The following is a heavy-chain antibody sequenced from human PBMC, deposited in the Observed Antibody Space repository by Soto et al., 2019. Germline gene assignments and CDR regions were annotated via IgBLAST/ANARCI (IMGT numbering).Heavy chain of an antibody. Sequence: EVQLVESGGGLVPPGGSVRLSCAASGFIFKMYWMHWVRQSPGKGLVWISRIYNDGTYSDYADSVRGRFTISRDNVNDTLYLPMNNLRAEDSGLYYCTRGPRPISTGTGAYWGQGTQVTVSS. CDR1: GFIFKMYW. CDR3: TRGPRPISTGTGAY. J-gene: IGHJ4*02. D-gene: IGHD3-10*01. V-gene: IGHV3-74*01. CDR2: IYNDGTYS.